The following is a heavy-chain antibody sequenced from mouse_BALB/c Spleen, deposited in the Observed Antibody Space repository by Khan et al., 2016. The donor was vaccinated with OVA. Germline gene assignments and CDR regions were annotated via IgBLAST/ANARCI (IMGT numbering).Heavy chain of an antibody. J-gene: IGHJ3*01. D-gene: IGHD4-1*01. CDR2: ISSGGDYT. Sequence: EVKLMESGGDLVKPGGSLKLSCAASGFTFSSYSMSWVRQTPDKRLEWVATISSGGDYTYYPDSVKGRFTISRDNDKNTLYLQMNSLRSEDTAMYYCASHLTGSFAYWGQGTLVTVS. CDR1: GFTFSSYS. CDR3: ASHLTGSFAY. V-gene: IGHV5-6*01.